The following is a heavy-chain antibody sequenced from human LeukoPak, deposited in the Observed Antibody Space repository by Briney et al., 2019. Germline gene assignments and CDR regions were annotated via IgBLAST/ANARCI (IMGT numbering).Heavy chain of an antibody. CDR3: AKEGNGDYYFDY. J-gene: IGHJ4*02. CDR2: ISGSGGST. Sequence: GGSLRLSCAASGFTFSSYAMSWVRQAPGKGLDWVSAISGSGGSTYYADAVKGRFTISRDNSKNTLYLQMNSLRAEDTAVYYCAKEGNGDYYFDYWGQGTLVTVSS. V-gene: IGHV3-23*01. D-gene: IGHD4-17*01. CDR1: GFTFSSYA.